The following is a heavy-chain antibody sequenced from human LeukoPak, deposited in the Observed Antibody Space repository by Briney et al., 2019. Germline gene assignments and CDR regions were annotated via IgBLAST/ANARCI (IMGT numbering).Heavy chain of an antibody. CDR2: IYSGGST. Sequence: GGSLRLSCAASGFTVSSNYMSWVRQAPGKGLEWVSVIYSGGSTYYVDSVKGRFTISRDNSKNTLYLQVNSLRAEDTAVYYCARGIYTAMDAGFDYWGQGTLVTVSS. CDR1: GFTVSSNY. J-gene: IGHJ4*02. V-gene: IGHV3-53*01. CDR3: ARGIYTAMDAGFDY. D-gene: IGHD5-18*01.